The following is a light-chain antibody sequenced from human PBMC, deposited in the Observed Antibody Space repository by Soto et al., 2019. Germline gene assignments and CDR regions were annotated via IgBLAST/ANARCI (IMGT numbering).Light chain of an antibody. V-gene: IGKV3-20*01. CDR3: QQYDSSPVT. CDR1: QSVSSSY. Sequence: EIVLTQSPGTLSLSPGERATLSCRASQSVSSSYLAWYQQKPGQAPRLLIYGASSRATGIPDRFSGSGSGTDFTLTISRLEPEDFAVYYWQQYDSSPVTFGPGTTVDIK. J-gene: IGKJ3*01. CDR2: GAS.